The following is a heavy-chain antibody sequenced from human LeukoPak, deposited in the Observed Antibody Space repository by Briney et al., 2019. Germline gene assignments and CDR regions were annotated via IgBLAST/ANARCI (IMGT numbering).Heavy chain of an antibody. D-gene: IGHD3-10*01. Sequence: GRSLRLSCAASGFTFDDYAMHWVRQAPGKGLEWVSGISWNSGSIGYADSVKGRFTISRDNAKNSLYLQMNSLRAGDMALYYCAKGPYYYGSGTIGAFDIWGQGTMVTVSS. V-gene: IGHV3-9*03. CDR2: ISWNSGSI. CDR1: GFTFDDYA. J-gene: IGHJ3*02. CDR3: AKGPYYYGSGTIGAFDI.